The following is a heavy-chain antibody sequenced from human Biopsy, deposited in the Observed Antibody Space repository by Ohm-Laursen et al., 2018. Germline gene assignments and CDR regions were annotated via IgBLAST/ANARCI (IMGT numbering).Heavy chain of an antibody. CDR3: ARSMTTMVRRRSYYFDY. J-gene: IGHJ4*02. CDR1: GFTFSSYW. CDR2: IKQDGSET. Sequence: GTLSLTCVASGFTFSSYWMSWVRQAPGKGLEWVANIKQDGSETYFVDSVKGRFTISRDSAKSSLYLQMNSLRAEDTAVYYCARSMTTMVRRRSYYFDYWGQGTLVTVSS. V-gene: IGHV3-7*01. D-gene: IGHD3-10*01.